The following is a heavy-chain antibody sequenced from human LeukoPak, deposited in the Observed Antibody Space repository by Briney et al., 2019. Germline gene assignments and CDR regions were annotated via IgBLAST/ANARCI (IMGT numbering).Heavy chain of an antibody. V-gene: IGHV3-23*01. Sequence: GGSLRLSCAASGFTFSSYAMSWVRQAPGKGLEWVSAISCSGGSTYYADSVKGRFTISRDNSENTLYLQMNSLRAEDTAVYYCAKETRSSSTIGYWGQGTLVTVSS. CDR1: GFTFSSYA. CDR2: ISCSGGST. CDR3: AKETRSSSTIGY. D-gene: IGHD6-13*01. J-gene: IGHJ4*02.